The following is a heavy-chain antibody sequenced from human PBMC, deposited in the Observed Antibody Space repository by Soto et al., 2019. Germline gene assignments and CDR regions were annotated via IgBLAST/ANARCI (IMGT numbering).Heavy chain of an antibody. Sequence: GGSLRLSCTASGFTFSDYAMTWVRQAPGKGLEWVPTISGGSSVTYYGDSVKGRFTISRDNAKKTLFLQLNRLSAEDTATYYCAKVLSKNYYYPFDFWGQGTQVTVSS. J-gene: IGHJ4*02. CDR1: GFTFSDYA. D-gene: IGHD3-10*01. CDR2: ISGGSSVT. CDR3: AKVLSKNYYYPFDF. V-gene: IGHV3-23*01.